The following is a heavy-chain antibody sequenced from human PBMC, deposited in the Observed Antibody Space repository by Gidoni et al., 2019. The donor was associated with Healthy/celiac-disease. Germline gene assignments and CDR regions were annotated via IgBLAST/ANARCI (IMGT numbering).Heavy chain of an antibody. Sequence: EVQLLESGGGLVQPGGSLRLSCAASGFTFSSYAMSWVRQAPGKGLEWVSAISGSGGSTYYADSVKGRFTISRDNSKNTLYLQMNSLRAEDTAVYYCAKDTGIAVSGGYWYFDLWGRGTLVTVSS. J-gene: IGHJ2*01. CDR3: AKDTGIAVSGGYWYFDL. V-gene: IGHV3-23*01. D-gene: IGHD6-19*01. CDR2: ISGSGGST. CDR1: GFTFSSYA.